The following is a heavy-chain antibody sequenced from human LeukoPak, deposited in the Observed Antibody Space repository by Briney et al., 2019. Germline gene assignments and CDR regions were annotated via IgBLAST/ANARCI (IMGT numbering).Heavy chain of an antibody. CDR3: AKRGLAAALCR. J-gene: IGHJ4*02. V-gene: IGHV3-23*01. CDR2: ISGSGSGGST. Sequence: PGGSLRLSCAASGFPLSRSAMSWVRQAPGKGLEWVSNISGSGSGGSTYYAVSVKGRFTISRDNSKNTLYLQMNRLRAEDTAVYYCAKRGLAAALCRWGQGTLVTVSS. D-gene: IGHD6-13*01. CDR1: GFPLSRSA.